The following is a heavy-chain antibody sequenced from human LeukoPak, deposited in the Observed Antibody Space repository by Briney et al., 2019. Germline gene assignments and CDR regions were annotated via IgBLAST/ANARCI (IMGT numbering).Heavy chain of an antibody. Sequence: PSGTLSLTCTVSGGSISSYYWSWIRQPPGKGLEWIGYIYYSGSTNYNPSLKSRVTISVDTSKNQFSLKLSSVTAADTAVYYCARVSGYSYGHEDYWGQGTLVTVSS. CDR1: GGSISSYY. D-gene: IGHD5-18*01. CDR2: IYYSGST. CDR3: ARVSGYSYGHEDY. J-gene: IGHJ4*02. V-gene: IGHV4-59*01.